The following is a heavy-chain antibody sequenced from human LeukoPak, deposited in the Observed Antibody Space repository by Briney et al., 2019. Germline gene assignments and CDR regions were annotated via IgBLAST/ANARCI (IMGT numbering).Heavy chain of an antibody. CDR1: GGSISSGSYY. Sequence: PSQTLSLTCTVSGGSISSGSYYWSWIRQPAGKGLEWIGRIYTSGSTNYNPSLKSRVTISVDTSKNRFSLKLSSVTAADTAVYYCARVLGYGDYGCFDYWGQGTLVTISS. CDR3: ARVLGYGDYGCFDY. J-gene: IGHJ4*02. CDR2: IYTSGST. D-gene: IGHD4-17*01. V-gene: IGHV4-61*02.